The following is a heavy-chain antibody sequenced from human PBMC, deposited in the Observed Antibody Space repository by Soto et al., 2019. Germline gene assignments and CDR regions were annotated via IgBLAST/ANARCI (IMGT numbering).Heavy chain of an antibody. CDR2: IIPIFGTA. V-gene: IGHV1-69*12. J-gene: IGHJ5*02. CDR1: GGTFSSYA. D-gene: IGHD3-10*01. Sequence: QVQLVQSGAEVKKPGSSVKVSCKASGGTFSSYAISWVRQAPGQGLEWMGGIIPIFGTANYAQKFQGRVPITADESTSTAYLELRSLRSEDTAVYYCARPLRITMVRGVDNSFDPWGQGTLVTVSS. CDR3: ARPLRITMVRGVDNSFDP.